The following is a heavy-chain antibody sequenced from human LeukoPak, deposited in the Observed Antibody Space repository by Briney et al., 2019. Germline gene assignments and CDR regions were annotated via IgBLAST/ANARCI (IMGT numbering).Heavy chain of an antibody. J-gene: IGHJ5*02. D-gene: IGHD3-10*01. CDR3: AKDGEKGVRLNWFDP. CDR1: GFTFSSYG. CDR2: ISYDGSNK. V-gene: IGHV3-30*18. Sequence: GGSLRLSCAASGFTFSSYGMHWVRQAPGKGLEWVAVISYDGSNKYYADSVKGRFTISRDNSKNTLYLQMNSLRAEDTAVYYCAKDGEKGVRLNWFDPWGQGTLVTVSS.